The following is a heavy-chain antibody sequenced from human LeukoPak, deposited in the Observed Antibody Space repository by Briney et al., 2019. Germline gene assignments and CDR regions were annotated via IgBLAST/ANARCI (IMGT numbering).Heavy chain of an antibody. CDR3: ARTVSGNSSDY. V-gene: IGHV1-69*04. D-gene: IGHD4-23*01. J-gene: IGHJ4*02. CDR2: IIPILGTA. Sequence: GSSVKVSCKASGGTFSSYAISWVRQAPGQGLEWMGRIIPILGTANYAQKFQGRVTITADKSTSTAYMELSSLRSEDTAVYYCARTVSGNSSDYWGQGTLVTVSS. CDR1: GGTFSSYA.